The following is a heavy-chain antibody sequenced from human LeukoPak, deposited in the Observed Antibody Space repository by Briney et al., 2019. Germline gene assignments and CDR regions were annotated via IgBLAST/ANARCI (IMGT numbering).Heavy chain of an antibody. D-gene: IGHD4-17*01. Sequence: GGSLRLSCAASGFTFSSYEMNWGRQAPGKGLEWVSYISSSGSTIYYADSVKGRFTISRDNAKNSLYLQMNSLRAEDTAVYYCARWDYGDYLHFDYWGQGTLVTVSS. J-gene: IGHJ4*02. V-gene: IGHV3-48*03. CDR1: GFTFSSYE. CDR2: ISSSGSTI. CDR3: ARWDYGDYLHFDY.